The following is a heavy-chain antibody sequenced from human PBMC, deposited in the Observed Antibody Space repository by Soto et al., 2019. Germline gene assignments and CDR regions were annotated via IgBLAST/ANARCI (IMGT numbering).Heavy chain of an antibody. D-gene: IGHD3-10*01. V-gene: IGHV1-69*01. Sequence: QMQLVQSGAEVKERGSSVKISCKTSGGTFNTYALTWVRQAPGQGLEWIGGIIPILGIKNVAQRFQGRVTSNADESLTTAYMEMTSLRSDDTAVYYCAKEAGDHWGQGTLVTVSS. CDR3: AKEAGDH. CDR2: IIPILGIK. CDR1: GGTFNTYA. J-gene: IGHJ4*02.